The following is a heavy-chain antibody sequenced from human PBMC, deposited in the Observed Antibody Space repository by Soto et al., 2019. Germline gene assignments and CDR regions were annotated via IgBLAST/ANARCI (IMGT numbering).Heavy chain of an antibody. CDR2: INAGNGNT. V-gene: IGHV1-3*01. D-gene: IGHD6-19*01. J-gene: IGHJ4*02. CDR1: GYTFTSYA. Sequence: ASVKVSCKASGYTFTSYAMHWVRQAPGQRLEWMGWINAGNGNTKYSQKFQGRVTITRDTSASTAYMELSSLRSEDTAVYYCARDPRQRYSSGVDYWGQGTLVTVSS. CDR3: ARDPRQRYSSGVDY.